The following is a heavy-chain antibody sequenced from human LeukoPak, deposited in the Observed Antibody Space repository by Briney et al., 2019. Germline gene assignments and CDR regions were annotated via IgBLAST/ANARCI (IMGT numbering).Heavy chain of an antibody. CDR3: ARSAVVVAATQDYYYGMDV. CDR2: IIPIFGTA. Sequence: GASVKVSCKASGGTFSSYAISWVRQAPGQGLEWMGGIIPIFGTANYAQKFQGRVTITADESTSTAYMELSSLRSEDTAVYYCARSAVVVAATQDYYYGMDVWGQGTTVTVSS. D-gene: IGHD2-15*01. V-gene: IGHV1-69*13. CDR1: GGTFSSYA. J-gene: IGHJ6*02.